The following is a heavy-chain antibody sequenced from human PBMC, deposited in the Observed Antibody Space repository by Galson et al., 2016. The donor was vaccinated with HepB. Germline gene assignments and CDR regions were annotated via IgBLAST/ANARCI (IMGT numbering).Heavy chain of an antibody. CDR2: IYYSGSA. Sequence: LSLTCSVSGGSISSGAYYWSWIRQHPGKGLEWIGYIYYSGSAYYNPSLKSRLTMSVHTSKNQFSLKLSSMTAADTAVYYCARALDDYGGGSVFFDYWGLGTLVIVSS. J-gene: IGHJ4*02. D-gene: IGHD4-23*01. CDR1: GGSISSGAYY. CDR3: ARALDDYGGGSVFFDY. V-gene: IGHV4-31*03.